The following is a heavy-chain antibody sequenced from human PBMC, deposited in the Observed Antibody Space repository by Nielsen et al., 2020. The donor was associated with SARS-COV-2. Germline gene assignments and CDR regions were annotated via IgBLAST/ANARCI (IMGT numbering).Heavy chain of an antibody. CDR1: GFTFSSYS. J-gene: IGHJ5*02. CDR3: ARRIAAAASWFDP. Sequence: GESLKISCAASGFTFSSYSMNWVRQAPGKGLEWVSSISSSSSYIYYADSVKGRFTISRDNAKNSLYLQMNSLRAEDTAVYYCARRIAAAASWFDPWGQGTLVTVSS. D-gene: IGHD6-13*01. CDR2: ISSSSSYI. V-gene: IGHV3-21*01.